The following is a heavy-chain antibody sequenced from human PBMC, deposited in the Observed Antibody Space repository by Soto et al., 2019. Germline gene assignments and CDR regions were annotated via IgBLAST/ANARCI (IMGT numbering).Heavy chain of an antibody. CDR3: ARGGIVVVPAAEFDY. CDR1: GFTFSSYG. CDR2: IWYDGSNK. Sequence: QVQLVESGVGVVQPGRSLRLSCAASGFTFSSYGMHWVRQAPGKGLEWVAVIWYDGSNKYYADSVKGRFTISRDNSKNTLYLQMNSLRAEDTAVYYCARGGIVVVPAAEFDYWGQGTLVTVSS. D-gene: IGHD2-2*01. V-gene: IGHV3-33*01. J-gene: IGHJ4*02.